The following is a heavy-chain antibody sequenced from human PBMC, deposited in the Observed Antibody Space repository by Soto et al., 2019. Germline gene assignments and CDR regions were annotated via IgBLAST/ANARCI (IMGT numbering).Heavy chain of an antibody. CDR3: AKVIRADSTSSNFYYYSGLDV. D-gene: IGHD6-6*01. V-gene: IGHV3-30*18. CDR1: GFTVRTYG. J-gene: IGHJ6*02. Sequence: QVQLVESGGGVVQPGRSLRLSCAASGFTVRTYGMHWVRQAPGKGLEWLAVISNNGINKYYADSVKGRFTISRDNYRDTLFLQMNSLRGEDTAIYYCAKVIRADSTSSNFYYYSGLDVWGQGTTVTVSS. CDR2: ISNNGINK.